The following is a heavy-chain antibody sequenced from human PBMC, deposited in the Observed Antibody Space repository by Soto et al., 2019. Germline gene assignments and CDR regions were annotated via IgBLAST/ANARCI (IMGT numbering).Heavy chain of an antibody. J-gene: IGHJ5*02. CDR1: RFTFSLYA. D-gene: IGHD3-10*01. Sequence: QVQLVESGGGVVQPGRSLRLSCAASRFTFSLYAMHWVRQAPGKGLEWVAVISYDGSNKYYADSVKGRFTISRDNSKNTLYLQMNSLRAEDTAVYYGARQRITMGRGVRGWFDPWGQGTLVTVSS. CDR2: ISYDGSNK. V-gene: IGHV3-30-3*01. CDR3: ARQRITMGRGVRGWFDP.